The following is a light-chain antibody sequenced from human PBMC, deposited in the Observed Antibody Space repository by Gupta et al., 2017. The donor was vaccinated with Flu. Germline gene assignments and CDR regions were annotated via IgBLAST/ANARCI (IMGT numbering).Light chain of an antibody. CDR1: QGISSW. CDR2: AAS. Sequence: DVQMSQSPSSVAASVGDRVTITCRASQGISSWLAWYQQKPGKAPKLVIYAASSLQSGVPSRFSGSGSGTDFTLTISSLQSEDSATYYCQQDNSFPRTFGQGTKVEIK. CDR3: QQDNSFPRT. V-gene: IGKV1-12*01. J-gene: IGKJ1*01.